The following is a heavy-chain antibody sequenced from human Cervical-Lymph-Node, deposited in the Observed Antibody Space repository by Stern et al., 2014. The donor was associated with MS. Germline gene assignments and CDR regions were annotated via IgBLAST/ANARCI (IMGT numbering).Heavy chain of an antibody. CDR2: INPSDGSA. J-gene: IGHJ5*02. D-gene: IGHD1-26*01. V-gene: IGHV1-46*01. Sequence: VQLVESGAEVKKPGASLKVSCKASGYTFINYSMHWVRQAPGQGLEWMGIINPSDGSATYAQNFQGRVTMTRDTSTSAVYMELSSLRSEDTAVYYCARDRYSGSYWTWFDPGGQGTLVTVSS. CDR1: GYTFINYS. CDR3: ARDRYSGSYWTWFDP.